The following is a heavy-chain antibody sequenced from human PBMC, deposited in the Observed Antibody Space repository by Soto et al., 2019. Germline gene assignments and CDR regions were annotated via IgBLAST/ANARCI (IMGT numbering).Heavy chain of an antibody. CDR1: GGSISSSSYY. Sequence: QLQLQESGPGLVKPSETLSLTCTVSGGSISSSSYYWGWIRQPPGKGLEWIGSIYYSGSTYYNPSLKSRVTISVDTSKNQFSLKLSSVTAADTAVYYCARRPYLVAGGWLVDYWGQGTLVTVSS. D-gene: IGHD6-19*01. J-gene: IGHJ4*02. CDR2: IYYSGST. CDR3: ARRPYLVAGGWLVDY. V-gene: IGHV4-39*01.